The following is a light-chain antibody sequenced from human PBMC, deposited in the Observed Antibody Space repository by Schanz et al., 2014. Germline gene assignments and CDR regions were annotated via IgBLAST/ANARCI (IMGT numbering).Light chain of an antibody. J-gene: IGKJ3*01. V-gene: IGKV4-1*01. CDR1: QSVLYSSNNKNY. CDR3: QQYYSTPFT. Sequence: DIVMTQSPDSLAVSLGDRVTINCKSSQSVLYSSNNKNYLAWYQQKSGQPPKLLIYWASTRESGVPDRFSGSGSGTDFTLTISSLQAEDVAVYYCQQYYSTPFTFGPGTKVDIK. CDR2: WAS.